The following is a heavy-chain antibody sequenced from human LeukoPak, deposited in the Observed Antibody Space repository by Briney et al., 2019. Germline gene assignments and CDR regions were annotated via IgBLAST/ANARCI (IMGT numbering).Heavy chain of an antibody. CDR2: INHSGST. CDR3: ARRLYYYDAFDI. J-gene: IGHJ3*02. D-gene: IGHD3-10*01. Sequence: SETLSLTCAVYGGSFSGYYWSWIRQPPGKGLEWIGEINHSGSTNYNPSLKSPVTISIDTSKNQFSLELSSVTAADTAVYYCARRLYYYDAFDIWGRGTMVTVSS. CDR1: GGSFSGYY. V-gene: IGHV4-34*01.